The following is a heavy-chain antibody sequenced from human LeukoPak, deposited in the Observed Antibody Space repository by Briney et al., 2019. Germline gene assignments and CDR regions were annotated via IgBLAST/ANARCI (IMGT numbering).Heavy chain of an antibody. CDR3: ARANLGYRDAFDI. V-gene: IGHV1-2*02. CDR1: GYTFTGYY. D-gene: IGHD2-15*01. Sequence: GASVKVSCRASGYTFTGYYMHWVRQAPGQGLEWMGWINPNSGGTNYAQKFQGRVTMTRDTSISTAYMELSRLRSDDTAVFYCARANLGYRDAFDIWGQGTMVTVSS. J-gene: IGHJ3*02. CDR2: INPNSGGT.